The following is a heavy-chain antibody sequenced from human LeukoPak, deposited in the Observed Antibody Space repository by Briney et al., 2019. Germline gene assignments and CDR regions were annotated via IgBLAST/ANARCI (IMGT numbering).Heavy chain of an antibody. D-gene: IGHD3-22*01. CDR2: IYYSGST. CDR3: ARGYYYDSSAKFDY. V-gene: IGHV4-59*01. Sequence: PSETLPLTCTVSGGSISSYYWSWIRQPPGKGLEWIGYIYYSGSTNYNPSLKSRVTISVDTSKNQFSLKLSSVTAADTAVYYCARGYYYDSSAKFDYWGQGTLVTVSS. J-gene: IGHJ4*02. CDR1: GGSISSYY.